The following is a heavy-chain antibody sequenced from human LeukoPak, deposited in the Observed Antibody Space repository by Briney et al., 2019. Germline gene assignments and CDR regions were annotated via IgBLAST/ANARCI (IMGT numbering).Heavy chain of an antibody. CDR1: GFTFSSYA. D-gene: IGHD5-24*01. V-gene: IGHV3-30*04. CDR3: ARDGGDGYPPLFDY. J-gene: IGHJ4*02. Sequence: GGSLRLSCAASGFTFSSYAMHWVRQAPGKGLEWVAVISYDGSNKYYADSVKGRFTISRDNSKNTLYLQMNSLRAEDTAVYYCARDGGDGYPPLFDYWGQGTLVTVSS. CDR2: ISYDGSNK.